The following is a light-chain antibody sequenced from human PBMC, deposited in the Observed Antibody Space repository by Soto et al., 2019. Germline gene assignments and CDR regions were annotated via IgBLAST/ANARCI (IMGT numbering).Light chain of an antibody. CDR2: DVS. CDR1: SSDVGGYNY. CDR3: SSDTSSSTVV. Sequence: QSALTQPASVSGSPGQSITISCTGTSSDVGGYNYVSWYQQHPGKAPKLMIYDVSNRPSGVSNRFSGSKSGNTASLTISGLQAEDEDYYYCSSDTSSSTVVFGGGTKLTVL. V-gene: IGLV2-14*01. J-gene: IGLJ2*01.